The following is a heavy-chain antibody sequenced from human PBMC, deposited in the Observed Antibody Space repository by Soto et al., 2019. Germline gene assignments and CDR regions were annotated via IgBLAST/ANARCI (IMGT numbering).Heavy chain of an antibody. CDR1: GFTISSYW. D-gene: IGHD2-15*01. J-gene: IGHJ4*02. CDR3: TRRLSVVGTSSFEY. V-gene: IGHV3-74*01. Sequence: EVQLVESGGGLVQPGGSLRLSCAASGFTISSYWMHWVRQAPGKGLVWVSRINTDGSSTSYADSVKGRFTTSRDNDKNTLYLQMNSLRAEDTAVYYCTRRLSVVGTSSFEYWGQGTLVTVSS. CDR2: INTDGSST.